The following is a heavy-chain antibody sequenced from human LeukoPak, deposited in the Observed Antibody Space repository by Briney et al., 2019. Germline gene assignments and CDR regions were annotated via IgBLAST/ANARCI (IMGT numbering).Heavy chain of an antibody. CDR1: GGSISSYY. CDR2: INASGST. CDR3: ATGMPGDYDYNCFDS. V-gene: IGHV4-4*07. D-gene: IGHD5-12*01. Sequence: SETLSLTCTVSGGSISSYYWTWIRQPAGKGLEWMGRINASGSTRHNPSLKSRVTMSVDTSKNQFSLKMSSVTAADTAVYFCATGMPGDYDYNCFDSWGQGTLVTVSS. J-gene: IGHJ5*01.